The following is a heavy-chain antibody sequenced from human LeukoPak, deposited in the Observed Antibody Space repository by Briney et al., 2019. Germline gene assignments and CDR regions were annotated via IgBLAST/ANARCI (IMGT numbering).Heavy chain of an antibody. J-gene: IGHJ5*02. CDR2: IYYSGST. CDR1: GGSISSYY. Sequence: PSETLSLTCTVSGGSISSYYWSRIRQPPGKGLEWIGYIYYSGSTNYNPSLKSRVTISVDTSKNQFSLKLTSVTAADTAVYYCARHLRNNWFDPWGQGTLVTVSS. CDR3: ARHLRNNWFDP. V-gene: IGHV4-59*08.